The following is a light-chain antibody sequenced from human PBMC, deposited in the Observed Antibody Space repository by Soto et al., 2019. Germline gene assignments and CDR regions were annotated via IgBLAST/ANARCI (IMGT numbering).Light chain of an antibody. CDR3: QQYGRSRPIT. V-gene: IGKV3-20*01. Sequence: EIVLTQSPATLALSPGERATLSCRASHSVSSSLAWYQRKPGQAPRLLIYGASNRATGIPDRFSGSGSGTDFTLTISRLEPEDFAVYYCQQYGRSRPITFGQGTRMDIK. CDR1: HSVSSS. J-gene: IGKJ5*01. CDR2: GAS.